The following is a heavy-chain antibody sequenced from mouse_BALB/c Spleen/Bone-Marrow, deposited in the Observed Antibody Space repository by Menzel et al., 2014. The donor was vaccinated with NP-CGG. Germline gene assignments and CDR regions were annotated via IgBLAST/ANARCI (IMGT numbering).Heavy chain of an antibody. J-gene: IGHJ4*01. CDR2: INPSNGGT. CDR3: GRSLDYYAIDY. Sequence: VQGVESGAELVGPGVSVKLSCKASGYTFTSYWMHWIKQRPEQGLERIGEINPSNGGTNYNEKFKSKTTLTVDNSSSTAYMQLSSLTSEDAAVYCSGRSLDYYAIDYWGQGTSVTVSS. V-gene: IGHV1S81*02. D-gene: IGHD6-2*01. CDR1: GYTFTSYW.